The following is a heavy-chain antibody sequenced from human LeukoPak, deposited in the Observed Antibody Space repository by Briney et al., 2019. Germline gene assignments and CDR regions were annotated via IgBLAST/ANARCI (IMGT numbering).Heavy chain of an antibody. D-gene: IGHD1-14*01. J-gene: IGHJ4*02. Sequence: ASVKVSCKASGYTFTDYSFHWVRQAPGQGLEWMGWINPSNGGTYYAQKFQGRVTMTRDTSISTAYMELSRLRSDDTAVYYCAREGISLPENFDYWGQGTLVTVSS. CDR2: INPSNGGT. CDR1: GYTFTDYS. V-gene: IGHV1-2*02. CDR3: AREGISLPENFDY.